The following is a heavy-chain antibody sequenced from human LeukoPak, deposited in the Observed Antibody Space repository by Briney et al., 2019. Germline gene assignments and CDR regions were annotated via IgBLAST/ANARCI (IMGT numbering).Heavy chain of an antibody. CDR2: IYYSGST. Sequence: PSETLSLTCTVSGVSISPYYWSWIRQPPGKGLEWIGYIYYSGSTTYNPSLKSPVTISVDTSSNQFSLNLSSVTAADTAVYYCAGGARAFDHWGHRPLVSVPS. CDR1: GVSISPYY. D-gene: IGHD3-16*01. V-gene: IGHV4-59*01. J-gene: IGHJ4*01. CDR3: AGGARAFDH.